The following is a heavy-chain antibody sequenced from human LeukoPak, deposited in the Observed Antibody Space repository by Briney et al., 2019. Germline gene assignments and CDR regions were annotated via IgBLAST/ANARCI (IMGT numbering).Heavy chain of an antibody. CDR3: ARDPATGAAAGTSYFDL. CDR1: GGSISSSNW. D-gene: IGHD6-13*01. Sequence: PSETLSLTCAVSGGSISSSNWWSWVRQPPGKGLEWIGEIYHSGSTNYNPSLKSRVTISVDKSKNQFSLKLSSVTAADTAVYYCARDPATGAAAGTSYFDLWGRGTLVTVSS. V-gene: IGHV4-4*02. CDR2: IYHSGST. J-gene: IGHJ2*01.